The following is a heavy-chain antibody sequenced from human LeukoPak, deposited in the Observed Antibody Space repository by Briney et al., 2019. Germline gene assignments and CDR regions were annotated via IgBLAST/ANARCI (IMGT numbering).Heavy chain of an antibody. CDR1: GYTFTGYY. CDR3: ERDSIGMVRGVIIRFNWFDP. Sequence: ASVKVSCKASGYTFTGYYMHWVRQAPGQGLEWMGWINPNSGGTNYAQKFQGRVTMTRDTSISTAYMELSRLRSDDTAVYYCERDSIGMVRGVIIRFNWFDPWGQGTLVTVSS. J-gene: IGHJ5*02. V-gene: IGHV1-2*02. D-gene: IGHD3-10*01. CDR2: INPNSGGT.